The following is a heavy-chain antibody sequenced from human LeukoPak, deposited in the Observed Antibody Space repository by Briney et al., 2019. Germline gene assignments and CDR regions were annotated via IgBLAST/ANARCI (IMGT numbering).Heavy chain of an antibody. J-gene: IGHJ4*02. Sequence: SETLSLTCTVSGGSLSRYYWSWIRQPAGKGLEGIGRIYTSGSTNYNTSLKSRVTMSVDTSKNQCSLKLSSVTAADTAVYYCARDIRGYSYGYSFDYWGQGTLVTVSS. CDR1: GGSLSRYY. CDR2: IYTSGST. V-gene: IGHV4-4*07. CDR3: ARDIRGYSYGYSFDY. D-gene: IGHD5-18*01.